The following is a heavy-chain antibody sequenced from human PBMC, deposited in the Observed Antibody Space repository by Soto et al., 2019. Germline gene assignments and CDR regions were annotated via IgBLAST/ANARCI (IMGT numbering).Heavy chain of an antibody. Sequence: GGSLRLSCAVSGFSYSTYGVTWVRQAPGKGLEWVCGVSGGSGATHYRDSVRGRFTITGDESRNTVYLQMHGLRVEDTAVYYCARWNGYGDLWGQGTLVTVSS. V-gene: IGHV3-23*01. D-gene: IGHD1-1*01. CDR1: GFSYSTYG. CDR2: VSGGSGAT. CDR3: ARWNGYGDL. J-gene: IGHJ4*02.